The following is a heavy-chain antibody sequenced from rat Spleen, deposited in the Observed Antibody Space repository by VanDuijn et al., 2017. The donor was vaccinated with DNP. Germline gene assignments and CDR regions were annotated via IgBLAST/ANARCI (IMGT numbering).Heavy chain of an antibody. D-gene: IGHD1-11*01. CDR1: GFTFNNYW. CDR2: ITTSGSTT. V-gene: IGHV5-31*01. Sequence: EVQLVETGGGLVQPGRSLKLSCVASGFTFNNYWMTWIRQVPGKGLEWVASITTSGSTTYYPDSVKGRFTISRDNAKSSLYLQMNSLKSEDTATYYCARQETTVYNWFAYWGQGTLVTVSS. J-gene: IGHJ3*01. CDR3: ARQETTVYNWFAY.